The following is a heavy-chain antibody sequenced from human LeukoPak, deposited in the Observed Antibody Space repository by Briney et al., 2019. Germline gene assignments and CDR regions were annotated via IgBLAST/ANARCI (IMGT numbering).Heavy chain of an antibody. CDR3: ARALYDILTGYHPRDDY. D-gene: IGHD3-9*01. CDR1: GGSFSGYY. J-gene: IGHJ4*02. Sequence: PSETLSLTCAVYGGSFSGYYWSWIRQPPGKGLEWIGEINHSGSTNYNPSLKSRVTISVDTSKNQFSLKLSSVTAADTAVYYWARALYDILTGYHPRDDYWGQGTLVTVSS. CDR2: INHSGST. V-gene: IGHV4-34*01.